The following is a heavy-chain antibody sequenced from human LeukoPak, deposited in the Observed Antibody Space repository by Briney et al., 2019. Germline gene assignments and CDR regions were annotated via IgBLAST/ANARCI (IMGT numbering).Heavy chain of an antibody. CDR2: ISSSSSYI. CDR3: ARANGVYYDTSTSQGC. V-gene: IGHV3-21*01. D-gene: IGHD3-9*01. Sequence: GGSLRLSRAAYAFTLSSHSMNSVRQAPGKGLEWVSSISSSSSYIYYADSVKGRFTISRDNAKNSLFLQMNSLRAEYTAVYYWARANGVYYDTSTSQGCWGQGTLVTVSS. CDR1: AFTLSSHS. J-gene: IGHJ4*02.